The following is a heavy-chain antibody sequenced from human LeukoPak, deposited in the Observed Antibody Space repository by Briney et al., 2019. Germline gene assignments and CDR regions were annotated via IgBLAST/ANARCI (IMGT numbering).Heavy chain of an antibody. CDR2: IYSGGST. Sequence: GGSLRLSCAASEFTVSSNYMSWVRQAPGKGLEWVSVIYSGGSTYYADSVKGRFTISRDNSKNTLYLQMNSLRAEDTAVYYCAREGASLTFDYWGQGTLVTVSS. J-gene: IGHJ4*02. CDR1: EFTVSSNY. D-gene: IGHD1-26*01. CDR3: AREGASLTFDY. V-gene: IGHV3-66*02.